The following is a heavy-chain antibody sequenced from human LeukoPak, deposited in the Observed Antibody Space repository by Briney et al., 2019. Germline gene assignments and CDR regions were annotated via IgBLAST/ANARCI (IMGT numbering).Heavy chain of an antibody. CDR2: ISGSGDTT. CDR1: GFTFSNYG. Sequence: PGGSLRLSCAASGFTFSNYGMSWVRQAPGKGLEWVSTISGSGDTTYYADSVKGRFTISRDNSKNTLYLQMNSLRAEDTAVYYCARDGRVSGPFDPWGQGTLVTVSS. D-gene: IGHD3-10*01. V-gene: IGHV3-23*01. J-gene: IGHJ5*02. CDR3: ARDGRVSGPFDP.